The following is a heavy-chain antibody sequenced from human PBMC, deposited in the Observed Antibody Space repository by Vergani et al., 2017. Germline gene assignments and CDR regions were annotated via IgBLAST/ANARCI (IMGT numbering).Heavy chain of an antibody. Sequence: VQLLESGGGLVQPGGSLRLSCAASGFTFSDYYMSWIRQAPGKGLEWVSYISSSGSTIYYADSVKGRFTISRDNAKNSLYLQMNSLRAEDTALYYCTTVGDDYGDDAFDIWGQGTMVTVSS. D-gene: IGHD4-17*01. J-gene: IGHJ3*02. CDR3: TTVGDDYGDDAFDI. CDR2: ISSSGSTI. V-gene: IGHV3-11*01. CDR1: GFTFSDYY.